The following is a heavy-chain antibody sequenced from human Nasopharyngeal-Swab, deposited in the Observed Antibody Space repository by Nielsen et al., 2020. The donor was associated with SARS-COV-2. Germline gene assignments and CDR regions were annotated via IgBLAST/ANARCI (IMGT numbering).Heavy chain of an antibody. J-gene: IGHJ5*02. CDR3: ARDLIMGGAAADLSPFDP. CDR1: GYTFTGYY. Sequence: ASVKVSCKASGYTFTGYYMHWVQQAPGQGLEWMGRINPNSGGTNYAQKFQGRVTMTRDTSISTAYMELSRLRSDDTAVYYCARDLIMGGAAADLSPFDPWGQGTVVTVSS. V-gene: IGHV1-2*06. CDR2: INPNSGGT. D-gene: IGHD6-13*01.